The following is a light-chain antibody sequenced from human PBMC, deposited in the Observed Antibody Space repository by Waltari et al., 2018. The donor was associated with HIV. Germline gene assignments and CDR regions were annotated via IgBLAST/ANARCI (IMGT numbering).Light chain of an antibody. Sequence: QSALTQPASVSGSPGQSITISCTGTSNDVGAYNYVSWYQQHPDRAPKLMIYEVSNRPLGVSNRFSGSKSGNTASLTISGLQAEDEADYYCTSYTSSTHVIFGGGTKLTVL. J-gene: IGLJ2*01. CDR3: TSYTSSTHVI. CDR2: EVS. V-gene: IGLV2-14*01. CDR1: SNDVGAYNY.